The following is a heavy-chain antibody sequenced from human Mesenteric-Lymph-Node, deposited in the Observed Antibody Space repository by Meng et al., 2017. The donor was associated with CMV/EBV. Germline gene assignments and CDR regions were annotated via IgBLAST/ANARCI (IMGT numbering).Heavy chain of an antibody. D-gene: IGHD2-21*01. V-gene: IGHV3-15*01. CDR2: IKSKTDGGTT. Sequence: GGSLRLSCAASGFTFTNAWMSWVRQAPGKGLEWVGRIKSKTDGGTTDYATPVKGRFTISREDSKNTLYLQMNSLKTDDTAVYYCATASIEYCVGDCSYWFQGTLVTVSS. CDR3: ATASIEYCVGDCSY. CDR1: GFTFTNAW. J-gene: IGHJ4*02.